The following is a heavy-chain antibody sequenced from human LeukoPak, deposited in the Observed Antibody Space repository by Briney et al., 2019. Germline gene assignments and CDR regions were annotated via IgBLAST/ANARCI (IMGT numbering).Heavy chain of an antibody. CDR1: GGSISSAGYY. CDR2: IYYSGST. Sequence: SQTLSLTCTVSGGSISSAGYYWTWIRQHPGKGLEWIGYIYYSGSTYYSPSLKSRVTISLDTSKNQFTLNLSSVTAADTAVYYCAAYGLGSSRRFDPWGQGTLVTVSS. D-gene: IGHD3-10*01. J-gene: IGHJ5*02. CDR3: AAYGLGSSRRFDP. V-gene: IGHV4-31*03.